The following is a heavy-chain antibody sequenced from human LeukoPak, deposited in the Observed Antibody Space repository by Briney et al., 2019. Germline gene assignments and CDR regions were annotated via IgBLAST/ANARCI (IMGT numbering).Heavy chain of an antibody. D-gene: IGHD4-17*01. Sequence: SETLSLTCTVSGGSISSSPYYWSWIRQPAGKGLEWIGRIYTSGTTTYSPSLKSRVTISRDTSKNQFSLNLTSVTAADTAVYYCARADGDPPRAFDYWGQGTLVTVSS. CDR2: IYTSGTT. J-gene: IGHJ4*02. CDR3: ARADGDPPRAFDY. V-gene: IGHV4-61*02. CDR1: GGSISSSPYY.